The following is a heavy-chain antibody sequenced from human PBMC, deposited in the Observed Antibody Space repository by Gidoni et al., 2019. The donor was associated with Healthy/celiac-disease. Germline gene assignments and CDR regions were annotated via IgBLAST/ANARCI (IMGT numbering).Heavy chain of an antibody. CDR1: GFTFSSYG. CDR2: IWYDGSNK. V-gene: IGHV3-33*01. J-gene: IGHJ4*02. D-gene: IGHD1-26*01. CDR3: ATRGEVGAPEYYFDY. Sequence: GFTFSSYGMHWVRQAPGKGLEWVAVIWYDGSNKYYADSVKGRFTISRDNSKNTLYLQMNSLRAEDTAVYYCATRGEVGAPEYYFDYWGQGTLVTVSS.